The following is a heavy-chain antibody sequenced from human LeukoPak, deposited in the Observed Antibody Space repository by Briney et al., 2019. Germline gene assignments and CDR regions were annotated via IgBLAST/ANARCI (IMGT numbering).Heavy chain of an antibody. V-gene: IGHV4-59*11. D-gene: IGHD6-13*01. CDR2: IYYSGST. Sequence: GSLRLSCAASGFSFSSHGMSWIRQPPGKGLEGIGYIYYSGSTNYNPSLKSRVTISVDTSKNQFSLKLSSVTAADTAVYYCASRGAAADNYYYYYYMDVWGKGTTVTVSS. CDR3: ASRGAAADNYYYYYYMDV. CDR1: GFSFSSHG. J-gene: IGHJ6*03.